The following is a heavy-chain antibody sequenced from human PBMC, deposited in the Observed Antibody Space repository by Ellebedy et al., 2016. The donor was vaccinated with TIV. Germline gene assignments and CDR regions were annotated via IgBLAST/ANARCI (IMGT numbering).Heavy chain of an antibody. J-gene: IGHJ6*02. CDR1: RFTFSGYW. Sequence: GESLKISCAASRFTFSGYWMSWVCQAPGKGLEWVANINGDGSKKYYVDSVKGRFTISRDNGKKSVYLQMNSLRTEDTALYYCTRDGAYGDYSPGYYGMDVWGQGTTVTVSS. D-gene: IGHD4-17*01. V-gene: IGHV3-7*03. CDR2: INGDGSKK. CDR3: TRDGAYGDYSPGYYGMDV.